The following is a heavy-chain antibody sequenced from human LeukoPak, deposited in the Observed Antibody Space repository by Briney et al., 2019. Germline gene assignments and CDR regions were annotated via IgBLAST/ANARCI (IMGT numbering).Heavy chain of an antibody. D-gene: IGHD3-3*01. V-gene: IGHV1-69*13. CDR1: GGTFSSYA. J-gene: IGHJ2*01. CDR2: IIPIFGTA. CDR3: AREDYDDSGAWYFDL. Sequence: ASVKVSCKASGGTFSSYAISWVRQAPGQGLEWMGGIIPIFGTANYAQKFQGRVTITADESTSTAYMELSSLRSEDTAVYYCAREDYDDSGAWYFDLWGRGTLVTVSS.